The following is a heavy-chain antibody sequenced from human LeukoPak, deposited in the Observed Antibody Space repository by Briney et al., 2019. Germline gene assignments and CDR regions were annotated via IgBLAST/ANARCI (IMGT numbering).Heavy chain of an antibody. D-gene: IGHD2-21*02. CDR2: ISTNGGTT. V-gene: IGHV3-64*02. J-gene: IGHJ4*02. Sequence: PGGSLRLSCAASGFTFSSYAMHWARQAPGKGLEYVSAISTNGGTTYYVDSVKGRFTLSRDNSKNMLYLQMGSLRAEDMAVYYCARGKGIYCGGDCSALDYWGQGTLVTVSS. CDR3: ARGKGIYCGGDCSALDY. CDR1: GFTFSSYA.